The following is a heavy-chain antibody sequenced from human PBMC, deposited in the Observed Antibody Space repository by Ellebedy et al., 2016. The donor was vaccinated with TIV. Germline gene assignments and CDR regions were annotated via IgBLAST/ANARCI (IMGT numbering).Heavy chain of an antibody. J-gene: IGHJ4*02. Sequence: ASVKVSXKASGYSLSDYYVHWVRQAPGQGLEWMGWINPLSGDTKYAQKFQGRVAMTRDTSTNTAYMELSRLRYDDTAVYYCARDQHDGSGNYWGPGTLVTVSS. CDR1: GYSLSDYY. CDR2: INPLSGDT. V-gene: IGHV1-2*02. D-gene: IGHD3-10*01. CDR3: ARDQHDGSGNY.